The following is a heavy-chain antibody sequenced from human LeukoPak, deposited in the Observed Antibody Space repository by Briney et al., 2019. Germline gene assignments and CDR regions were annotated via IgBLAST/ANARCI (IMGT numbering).Heavy chain of an antibody. V-gene: IGHV4-38-2*01. D-gene: IGHD6-13*01. CDR3: ASAPGPSLFDY. CDR1: GYSISSGYY. J-gene: IGHJ4*02. Sequence: SEPLSLTCGVSGYSISSGYYWGWIRQPPGKGLEWIGSIYHSGSTYYNPSLRSRVTISVDTSKNQFSLKLSSVTAADTAVYYCASAPGPSLFDYWGQGTLVTVSS. CDR2: IYHSGST.